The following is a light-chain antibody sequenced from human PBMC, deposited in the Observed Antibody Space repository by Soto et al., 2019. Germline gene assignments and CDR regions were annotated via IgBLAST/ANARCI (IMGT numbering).Light chain of an antibody. CDR1: TGAVTSDYY. CDR2: GTI. Sequence: QAVVTQEPSLTVSPGGTVTLTCASSTGAVTSDYYPSWFQQKPGPAPRTLIYGTINKHSWTPARFSGSLLGGKAALTLSDVQAEAEAEFYCLLFFVGVWVFGGGTKLTVL. CDR3: LLFFVGVWV. V-gene: IGLV7-43*01. J-gene: IGLJ2*01.